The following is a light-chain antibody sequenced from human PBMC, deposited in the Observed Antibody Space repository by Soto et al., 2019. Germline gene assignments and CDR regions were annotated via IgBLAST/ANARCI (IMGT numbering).Light chain of an antibody. Sequence: EIVLTQSPGTLSLSPGERATLSCRASQSFSASYLAWYQQKPGQAPRLLIYGAFSRATGIPDRFSGSGSGTDFTLTISRLEPEDFAVYYCQQYGSSPTFGGGTKVEIK. J-gene: IGKJ4*01. CDR3: QQYGSSPT. CDR2: GAF. CDR1: QSFSASY. V-gene: IGKV3-20*01.